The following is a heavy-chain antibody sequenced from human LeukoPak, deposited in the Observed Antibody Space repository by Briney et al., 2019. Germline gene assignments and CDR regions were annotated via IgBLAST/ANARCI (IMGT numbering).Heavy chain of an antibody. Sequence: GESLKISCKGSGYSFTSYWSGGGRQMRGKGLEWMGIIYPGYSDTRYSPSFQGQVTISADKSISTSYLQRSSLKASDTAMYYCAREQTYCSSTSCSPVYGIDVWGQGTTVTVSS. V-gene: IGHV5-51*01. CDR2: IYPGYSDT. D-gene: IGHD2-2*01. CDR3: AREQTYCSSTSCSPVYGIDV. CDR1: GYSFTSYW. J-gene: IGHJ6*02.